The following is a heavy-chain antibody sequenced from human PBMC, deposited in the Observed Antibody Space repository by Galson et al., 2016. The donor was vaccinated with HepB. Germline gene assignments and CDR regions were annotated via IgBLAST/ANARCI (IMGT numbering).Heavy chain of an antibody. CDR3: ARDEGDSNGWSAFEI. Sequence: SLRLSCAASGFTFSTYAMFWVRQAPGKGLEWVAVVSYHGSDKYYPDSVKGRFTISRDNSKNMLFLQMNSLRAEDTAVYYCARDEGDSNGWSAFEIWGKGIMVFVS. D-gene: IGHD3-22*01. V-gene: IGHV3-30-3*01. J-gene: IGHJ3*02. CDR2: VSYHGSDK. CDR1: GFTFSTYA.